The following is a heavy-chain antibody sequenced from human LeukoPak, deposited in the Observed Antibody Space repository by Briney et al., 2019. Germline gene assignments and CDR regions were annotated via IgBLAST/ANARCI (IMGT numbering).Heavy chain of an antibody. CDR1: GFTFSSFG. J-gene: IGHJ6*02. D-gene: IGHD1-1*01. V-gene: IGHV3-30*18. CDR3: AKVLPRTTLVPPWSSGMDV. CDR2: ISYEGSKK. Sequence: GRSLRLSCAASGFTFSSFGLHWVRQAPGKGLEWVAVISYEGSKKYYADSVKGRFTISRDNSKNTLYLQMNRLRTEDTAVYYCAKVLPRTTLVPPWSSGMDVWGQGTTVTVSS.